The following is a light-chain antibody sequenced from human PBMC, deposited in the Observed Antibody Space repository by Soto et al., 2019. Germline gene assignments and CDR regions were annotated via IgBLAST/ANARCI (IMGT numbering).Light chain of an antibody. CDR3: QQHSTYLWA. V-gene: IGKV1-5*01. CDR2: DAS. J-gene: IGKJ1*01. CDR1: QSISSW. Sequence: DIEIFQSPSTLSASVGDRVTITCRASQSISSWLAWYQQKPGKAPKLLIYDASTLESGVPSRFSGSGSGTEFTLTISSLQPDDFATYYCQQHSTYLWAFGQGTK.